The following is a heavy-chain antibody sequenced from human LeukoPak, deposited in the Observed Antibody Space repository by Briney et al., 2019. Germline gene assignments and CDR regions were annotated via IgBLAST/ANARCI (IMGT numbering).Heavy chain of an antibody. CDR2: INHSGST. D-gene: IGHD2-2*01. V-gene: IGHV4-39*07. J-gene: IGHJ5*02. CDR3: AEATTYYCSSTSCYGIWYDP. Sequence: SKTLSLTCTVSGGSISSGDYYWGWIRQPPGKGLEWIGEINHSGSTNYNPSLKSRVTISVDTSKNQFSLKLSTVTAADTAVYYCAEATTYYCSSTSCYGIWYDPWGQGTLVTVSS. CDR1: GGSISSGDYY.